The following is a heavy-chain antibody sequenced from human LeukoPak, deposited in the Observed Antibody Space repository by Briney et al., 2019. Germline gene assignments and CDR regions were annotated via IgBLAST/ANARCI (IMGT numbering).Heavy chain of an antibody. D-gene: IGHD2-2*01. V-gene: IGHV3-64*01. Sequence: GGSLRLSCAASGFTFSSYAMHWVRQAPGKGLEYVSAISSNGGSTYYANSVKGRFTISRDNAKNSLYLQMNSLRAEDTAVYYCARDTPVVVPSYFDYWGQGTLVTVSS. CDR2: ISSNGGST. CDR1: GFTFSSYA. J-gene: IGHJ4*02. CDR3: ARDTPVVVPSYFDY.